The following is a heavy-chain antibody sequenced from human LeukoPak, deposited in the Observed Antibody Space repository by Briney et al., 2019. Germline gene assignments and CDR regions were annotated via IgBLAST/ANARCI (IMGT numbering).Heavy chain of an antibody. CDR2: ISAYNGNT. Sequence: ASVKVSCKASGYSFTSYGITWVRQAPGQGLEWMGWISAYNGNTKYVQNLQGRVTMTTDTSTSTAYMDLRSLRSDDTAIYYCARVIGFLSSSTSYGAGVFDIWGQGTRVTVSS. CDR1: GYSFTSYG. D-gene: IGHD6-13*01. J-gene: IGHJ3*02. V-gene: IGHV1-18*01. CDR3: ARVIGFLSSSTSYGAGVFDI.